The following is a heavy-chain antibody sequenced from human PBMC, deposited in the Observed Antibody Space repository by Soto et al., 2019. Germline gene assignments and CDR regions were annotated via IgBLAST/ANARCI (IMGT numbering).Heavy chain of an antibody. J-gene: IGHJ4*02. V-gene: IGHV3-23*01. CDR2: ISGSGGST. CDR1: GFTFSSYA. D-gene: IGHD3-3*01. Sequence: EVQLLESGGGLVQPGGSLRLSCAASGFTFSSYAMSWVRQAPGKGLEWVSAISGSGGSTYYADSVKGRFTISRDNSKNTLYLQMNSLRAEDTAVYYCAKSRHDFWCGYYPLGAGYFDYWGQGTLVTVSS. CDR3: AKSRHDFWCGYYPLGAGYFDY.